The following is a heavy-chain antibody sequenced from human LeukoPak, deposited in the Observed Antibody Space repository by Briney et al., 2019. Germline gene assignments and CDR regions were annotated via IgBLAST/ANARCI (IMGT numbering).Heavy chain of an antibody. CDR1: GGSFSGYY. CDR2: ISGSGGST. J-gene: IGHJ4*02. D-gene: IGHD3-10*01. Sequence: PSETLSLTSAVYGGSFSGYYGSSVRQAPGKGRECGSAISGSGGSTYYAQSVKGRFTIYRDNSKNTLYMQMASMREEDTAVYYCAKVSGAHYGSGSRYFDDWGQGTLVTVSS. V-gene: IGHV3-23*01. CDR3: AKVSGAHYGSGSRYFDD.